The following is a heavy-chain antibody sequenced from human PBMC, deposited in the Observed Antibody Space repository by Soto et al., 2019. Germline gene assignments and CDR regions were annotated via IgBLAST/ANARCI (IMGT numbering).Heavy chain of an antibody. J-gene: IGHJ6*02. CDR2: ISGSGGST. CDR1: GFTFSSYA. D-gene: IGHD3-3*01. V-gene: IGHV3-23*01. Sequence: PGGSLRLSCAASGFTFSSYAMSWVRQAPGKGLEWVSAISGSGGSTYYADSVKGRFTISRDNSKNTLYLQMNSLRAEDTAVYYCAKPDFWSGYGQVAYYYGMDVWGQGTTVTVSS. CDR3: AKPDFWSGYGQVAYYYGMDV.